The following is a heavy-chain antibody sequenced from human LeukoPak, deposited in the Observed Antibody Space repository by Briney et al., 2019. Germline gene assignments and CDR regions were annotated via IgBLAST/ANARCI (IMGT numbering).Heavy chain of an antibody. CDR1: GFTFSDYY. Sequence: GGSLRLSCAASGFTFSDYYMSWIRQAPGKGLEWVSYISSSGSTIYYADSVKGRFTISRDNAKNSLYLQMNSLRPEDTALYYCAKTSAGHYFYYYMDVWGKGTTVTVSS. CDR2: ISSSGSTI. J-gene: IGHJ6*03. V-gene: IGHV3-11*01. D-gene: IGHD6-19*01. CDR3: AKTSAGHYFYYYMDV.